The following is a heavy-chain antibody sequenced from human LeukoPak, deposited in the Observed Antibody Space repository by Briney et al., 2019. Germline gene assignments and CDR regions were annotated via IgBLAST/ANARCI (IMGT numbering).Heavy chain of an antibody. D-gene: IGHD5-12*01. CDR3: ARVRKYSGYYSWYFDL. V-gene: IGHV3-13*01. J-gene: IGHJ2*01. CDR2: IGTAGDT. CDR1: GFTFSSYD. Sequence: GSLRLSCAASGFTFSSYDMHWVRQATGKGLEWVSAIGTAGDTYYPGSVKGRFTISRENAKNSLYLQMNSLRAGDTAVYYCARVRKYSGYYSWYFDLWGRGTLVTVSS.